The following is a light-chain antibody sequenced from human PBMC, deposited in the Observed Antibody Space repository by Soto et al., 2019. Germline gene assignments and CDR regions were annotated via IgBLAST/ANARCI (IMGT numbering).Light chain of an antibody. J-gene: IGKJ5*01. CDR3: QQYGSSPIT. CDR2: DVS. V-gene: IGKV3-20*01. CDR1: QSLANSR. Sequence: ETVLTQSPGTLSLSPGETAIVSCRASQSLANSRLAWYRQKPGQAPRLLIYDVSRRATGIPDRFSGSGSGTDFTLTISRLEPEDFAVYYCQQYGSSPITFGQGTRLEI.